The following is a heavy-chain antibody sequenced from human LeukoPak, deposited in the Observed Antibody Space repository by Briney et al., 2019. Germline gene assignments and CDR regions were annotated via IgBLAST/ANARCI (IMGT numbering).Heavy chain of an antibody. D-gene: IGHD3-22*01. CDR3: ARDSGGGYFYGSSIYCAEYFQH. V-gene: IGHV1-2*02. J-gene: IGHJ1*01. CDR2: INPNSGGT. Sequence: GASVTVSCKASGYTFTAHYIHWVRQAPGQGLEWTGWINPNSGGTNYAQKFQGRVTMTWDTSTNTAYMELSRLRSDDTAVYYCARDSGGGYFYGSSIYCAEYFQHWGQGTLVTVSS. CDR1: GYTFTAHY.